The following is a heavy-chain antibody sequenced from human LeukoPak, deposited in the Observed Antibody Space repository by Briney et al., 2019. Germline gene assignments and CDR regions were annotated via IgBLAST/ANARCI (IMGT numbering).Heavy chain of an antibody. CDR2: IIPIFGTA. J-gene: IGHJ5*02. Sequence: SVKVSCKASGGTFSSYAISWVRQAPGQGLEWMGGIIPIFGTANYAQKFQGRVTITTDESTSTAYMELSSLRSEDTAVYYCARVAAAGKNCFDPWGQGTLVNVSS. CDR3: ARVAAAGKNCFDP. V-gene: IGHV1-69*05. D-gene: IGHD6-13*01. CDR1: GGTFSSYA.